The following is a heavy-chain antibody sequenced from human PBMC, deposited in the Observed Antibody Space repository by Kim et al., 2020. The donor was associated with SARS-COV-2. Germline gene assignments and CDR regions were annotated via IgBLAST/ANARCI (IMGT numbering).Heavy chain of an antibody. Sequence: YEESVKGRITITRDKSKNTLYMQMNSRRAEDTAVYYCARDAYGSGLYYFDYWGQGTLVTVSS. V-gene: IGHV3-30*07. J-gene: IGHJ4*02. CDR3: ARDAYGSGLYYFDY. D-gene: IGHD3-10*01.